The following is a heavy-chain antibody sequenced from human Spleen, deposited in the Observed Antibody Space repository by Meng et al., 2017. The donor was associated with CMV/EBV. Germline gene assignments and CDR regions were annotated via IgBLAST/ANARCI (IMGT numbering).Heavy chain of an antibody. D-gene: IGHD4-17*01. V-gene: IGHV3-7*01. J-gene: IGHJ4*02. Sequence: GGSLRLSCAASEFTFSGYWMSWVRQAPGKGLEWVANINQDGSEKYYVDSVKGRFTISRDNAKSSLYLQMNSLRAEDAAVYYCARGGDYGDYWGQGTLVTVSS. CDR2: INQDGSEK. CDR1: EFTFSGYW. CDR3: ARGGDYGDY.